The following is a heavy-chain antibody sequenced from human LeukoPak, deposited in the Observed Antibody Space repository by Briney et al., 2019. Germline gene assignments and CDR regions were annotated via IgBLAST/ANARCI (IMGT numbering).Heavy chain of an antibody. V-gene: IGHV4-30-2*01. Sequence: PSQTLSLTCAVSGGSISSGGYSWSWIRQPPGKGLEWIGYIYHSGSTYYNPSLKSRVIISVDRSKNQFSLKLSSVTAADTAVYYCARAQGAPADAFDIWGQGTMVTVSS. CDR3: ARAQGAPADAFDI. CDR1: GGSISSGGYS. J-gene: IGHJ3*02. CDR2: IYHSGST.